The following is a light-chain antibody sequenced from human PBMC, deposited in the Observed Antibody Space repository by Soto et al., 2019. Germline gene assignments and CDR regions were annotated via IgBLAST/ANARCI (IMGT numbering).Light chain of an antibody. J-gene: IGKJ2*01. Sequence: DTQMTQSPSTLSASVGDRVTITCRASQSISSWLAWYQQKPGQAPKVLIYNASFLESGVPSRFSGSGSGTEFTLTISCLQPDDFATYYYQPYKNYPGTFGQGTNLEIK. CDR1: QSISSW. V-gene: IGKV1-5*03. CDR3: QPYKNYPGT. CDR2: NAS.